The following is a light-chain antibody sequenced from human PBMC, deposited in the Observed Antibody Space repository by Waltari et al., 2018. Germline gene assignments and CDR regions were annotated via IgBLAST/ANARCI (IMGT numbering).Light chain of an antibody. CDR2: GAS. CDR1: QSVTGTY. V-gene: IGKV3-20*01. Sequence: EIVLTPSPGTLSLSPGERATLSCRASQSVTGTYLAWYQQKPGQAPRLRIYGASSRATGIPDRFSGSGSGTDFTLTISRLEPEDFAVYYCHQYGSSPGDTFGQGTKLEIK. CDR3: HQYGSSPGDT. J-gene: IGKJ2*01.